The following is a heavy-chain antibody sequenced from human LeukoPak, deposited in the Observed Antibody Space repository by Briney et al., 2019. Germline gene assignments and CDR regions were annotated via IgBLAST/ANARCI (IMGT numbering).Heavy chain of an antibody. CDR2: ISTSDTI. CDR1: GFTFSSYE. Sequence: PGGSLRLSCAASGFTFSSYEMNWVRQAPGKGLEWISFISTSDTIYYADPVKGRFTISRDNAKNSLYLQMSSLRAEDTAVYYCATYCSSTSCYRTRYMDVWGQGATVTVSS. D-gene: IGHD2-2*01. CDR3: ATYCSSTSCYRTRYMDV. J-gene: IGHJ6*02. V-gene: IGHV3-48*03.